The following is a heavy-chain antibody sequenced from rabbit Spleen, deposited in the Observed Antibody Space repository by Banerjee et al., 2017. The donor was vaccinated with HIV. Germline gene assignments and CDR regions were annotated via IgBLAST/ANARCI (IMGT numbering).Heavy chain of an antibody. J-gene: IGHJ3*01. CDR2: IYTAGGTT. Sequence: QEQLVESGGGLVKPEGSLTLSCKASGFDFTSDYMSWVRQAPGKGLVWIGLIYTAGGTTDYASWVNGRFTISSDNAQNTVDLKMTSLTAADTASYFCARAIVPWLGLTRLDLWGPGTLVTVS. CDR1: GFDFTSDY. CDR3: ARAIVPWLGLTRLDL. D-gene: IGHD4-1*01. V-gene: IGHV1S47*01.